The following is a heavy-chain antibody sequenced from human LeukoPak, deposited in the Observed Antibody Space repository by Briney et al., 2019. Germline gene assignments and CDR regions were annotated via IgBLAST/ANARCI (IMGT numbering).Heavy chain of an antibody. V-gene: IGHV3-7*04. D-gene: IGHD6-13*01. CDR1: GFSFSTYW. J-gene: IGHJ4*02. CDR2: IKQDGSEK. Sequence: GGSLRLSCAASGFSFSTYWMSWVRQAPGKGLEWVANIKQDGSEKYYVDSVKGRFTISRDNAKNSLYLQMDSLRAEDTAVYYCARDHSSSWYGSWLYWGQGTLVTVSS. CDR3: ARDHSSSWYGSWLY.